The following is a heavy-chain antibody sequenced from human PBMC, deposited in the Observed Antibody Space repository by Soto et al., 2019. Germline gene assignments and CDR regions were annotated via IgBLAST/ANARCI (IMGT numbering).Heavy chain of an antibody. D-gene: IGHD3-22*01. V-gene: IGHV1-58*01. J-gene: IGHJ3*02. CDR1: GFTFESSA. CDR3: AADRITMIVVANYDAFDI. CDR2: IVVGSGNT. Sequence: EASVKVSWKASGFTFESSALWWVRQARGQRLEWIGWIVVGSGNTNYAQKFQERVTITRDMSTSTAYMELSSLRSEDTAVYYCAADRITMIVVANYDAFDIWGQGTMVTVSS.